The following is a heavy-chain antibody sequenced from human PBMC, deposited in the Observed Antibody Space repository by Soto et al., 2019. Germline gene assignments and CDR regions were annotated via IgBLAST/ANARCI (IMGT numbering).Heavy chain of an antibody. CDR1: GGSFSGYY. J-gene: IGHJ4*02. V-gene: IGHV4-34*01. CDR2: INHSGST. D-gene: IGHD2-15*01. CDR3: ARGLYGHIYID. Sequence: SETLSLTCAVYGGSFSGYYWSWIRQPPGKGLEWIGEINHSGSTNYNPSLKSRVTISVDTSKNQFSLKLSSVTAADTAVYYCARGLYGHIYIDWGQGTLVTVSS.